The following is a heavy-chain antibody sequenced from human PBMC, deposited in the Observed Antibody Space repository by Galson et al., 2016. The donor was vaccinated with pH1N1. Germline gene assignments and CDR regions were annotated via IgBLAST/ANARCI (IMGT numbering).Heavy chain of an antibody. D-gene: IGHD5-12*01. CDR1: GSTFSGSY. CDR3: SRKGSGYDFWFDP. CDR2: INPKSGAT. Sequence: QSGAEVKKPGESMKISCKASGSTFSGSYIHWVRQAPGQGLEWMGWINPKSGATNDAQKFRVRFTMTRDTSINTVYMDVNSLTSDDTAFYFCSRKGSGYDFWFDPWGQGTLVTVSS. V-gene: IGHV1-2*02. J-gene: IGHJ5*02.